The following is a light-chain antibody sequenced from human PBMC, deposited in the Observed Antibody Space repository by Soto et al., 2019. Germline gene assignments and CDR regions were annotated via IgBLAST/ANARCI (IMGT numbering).Light chain of an antibody. Sequence: EIVLTQSPATLSLSPGERATLSCRASQSVSSYLAWYQQKPGQAPRLLIYDASNRATGIPARFSGSGSGTDFNLTISSLEPEDFAVYCCQQRSNWPPYTFGQGTKLEIK. CDR1: QSVSSY. V-gene: IGKV3-11*01. J-gene: IGKJ2*01. CDR3: QQRSNWPPYT. CDR2: DAS.